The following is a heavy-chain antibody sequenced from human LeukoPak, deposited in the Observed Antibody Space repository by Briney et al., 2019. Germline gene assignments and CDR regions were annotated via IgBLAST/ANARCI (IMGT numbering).Heavy chain of an antibody. J-gene: IGHJ5*02. V-gene: IGHV4-4*07. Sequence: SETLSLTCTVSGGSISSYYWSWIRQPAGKGLEWIGRIYTSGSTNYNPSLKSRVTMSVDTSKNQFSLKLGSVTAADTAVYYCARRANYGDYVGFDPWGQGTLVTVSS. CDR1: GGSISSYY. CDR3: ARRANYGDYVGFDP. D-gene: IGHD4-17*01. CDR2: IYTSGST.